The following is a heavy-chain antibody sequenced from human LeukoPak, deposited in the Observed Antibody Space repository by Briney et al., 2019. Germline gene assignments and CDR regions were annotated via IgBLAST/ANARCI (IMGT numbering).Heavy chain of an antibody. Sequence: SETLSLTCTVSGGSISSYYWSWIRQPAGKGLEWIGRIYTSGSTNYNPSLKSRVTMSVDTSKNQFSLKLSSVTAADTAVYYCARGRYFDWLLKRNYYYYYMDVWGKGTTVTVSS. D-gene: IGHD3-9*01. CDR1: GGSISSYY. V-gene: IGHV4-4*07. CDR3: ARGRYFDWLLKRNYYYYYMDV. CDR2: IYTSGST. J-gene: IGHJ6*03.